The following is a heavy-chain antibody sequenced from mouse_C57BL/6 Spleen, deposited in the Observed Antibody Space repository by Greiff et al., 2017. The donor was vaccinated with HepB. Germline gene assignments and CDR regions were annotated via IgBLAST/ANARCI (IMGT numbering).Heavy chain of an antibody. CDR1: GYTLTSYD. D-gene: IGHD1-1*01. CDR3: ARERGEYYYGSSYGYFDV. V-gene: IGHV1-85*01. Sequence: VQLQQSGPELVKPGASVKLSCKASGYTLTSYDINWVKQRPGQGLEWIGWIYPRDGSTKYNEKFKGKATLTVDTSSSTAYMELHSLTSEDSAVYFCARERGEYYYGSSYGYFDVWGTGTTVTVSS. CDR2: IYPRDGST. J-gene: IGHJ1*03.